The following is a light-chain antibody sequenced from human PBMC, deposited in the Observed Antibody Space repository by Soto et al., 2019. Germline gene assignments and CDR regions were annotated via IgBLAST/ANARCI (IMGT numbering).Light chain of an antibody. CDR1: QGISSY. Sequence: DIQLTQSPSFLSASVGDRVTITCRASQGISSYLAWYQQKPGKAPKLLIYAASTLQSGVPSRFSGSGSGTDLTLTISSLQPEDFATYYCQQLNSYPLTFGGGTKVDIK. V-gene: IGKV1-9*01. CDR3: QQLNSYPLT. CDR2: AAS. J-gene: IGKJ4*01.